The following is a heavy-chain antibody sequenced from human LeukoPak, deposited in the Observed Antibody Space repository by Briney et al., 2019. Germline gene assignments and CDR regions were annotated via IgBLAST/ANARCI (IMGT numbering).Heavy chain of an antibody. J-gene: IGHJ4*02. CDR3: AKELRESSGYYQSSDGYSYFDY. Sequence: PGGSLRLSCAASGFSFSSYAMSWVRQAPGKGLEWVSAISGSGDSTYYADSVKGRFTISRDNSKSTLYLQMNSLRAEDTAVYYCAKELRESSGYYQSSDGYSYFDYWGQGTLVTVSS. CDR1: GFSFSSYA. CDR2: ISGSGDST. D-gene: IGHD3-22*01. V-gene: IGHV3-23*01.